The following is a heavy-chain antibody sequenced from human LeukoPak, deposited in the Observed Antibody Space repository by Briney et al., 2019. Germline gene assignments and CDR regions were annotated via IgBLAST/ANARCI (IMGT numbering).Heavy chain of an antibody. CDR2: ISYDGSNK. CDR1: GFTFSSYA. CDR3: ARDPQDDYGDNGYFDS. Sequence: GGSLGLSCAASGFTFSSYAMHWVRQAPGKGLEWVAVISYDGSNKYYADSVKGRFTISRDNSKNTLYLQMSSLRAEDTAVYYCARDPQDDYGDNGYFDSWGQGTLVTVSS. D-gene: IGHD4-17*01. J-gene: IGHJ4*02. V-gene: IGHV3-30*04.